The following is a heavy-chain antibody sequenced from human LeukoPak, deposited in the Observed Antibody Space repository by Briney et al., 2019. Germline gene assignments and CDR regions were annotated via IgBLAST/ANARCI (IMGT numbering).Heavy chain of an antibody. V-gene: IGHV4-4*02. J-gene: IGHJ4*02. Sequence: PSGTLSLTCAVSGGSISGSNWWSWVRQPPGKGLEWIGEIYHSGSTNYNPSLKSRVTISVDTSKNQFSLKLSSVTAAGTAVYYCARHAVAVAGNVFDYWGQGTLVTVSS. CDR1: GGSISGSNW. CDR3: ARHAVAVAGNVFDY. D-gene: IGHD6-19*01. CDR2: IYHSGST.